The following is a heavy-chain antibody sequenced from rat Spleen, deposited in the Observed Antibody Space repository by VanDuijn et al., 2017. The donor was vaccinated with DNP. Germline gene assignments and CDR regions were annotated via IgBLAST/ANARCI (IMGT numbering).Heavy chain of an antibody. V-gene: IGHV3-1*01. CDR3: VRGHPPRGFDY. J-gene: IGHJ2*01. CDR2: ISYSGST. D-gene: IGHD3-8*01. CDR1: GYSITSNY. Sequence: EVQLQESGSGLVKPSQSLSLTCSVTGYSITSNYWGWIRKFPGNKLEYIGHISYSGSTNYNPSLKSRLSITRDTSKNQFFLQLNSVTTEDTATYYCVRGHPPRGFDYWGQGVMVTVSS.